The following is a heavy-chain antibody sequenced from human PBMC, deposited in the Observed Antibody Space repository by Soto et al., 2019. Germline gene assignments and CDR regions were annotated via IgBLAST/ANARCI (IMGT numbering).Heavy chain of an antibody. V-gene: IGHV3-53*01. CDR3: ATQRGGGGY. CDR1: GFTVSNNY. D-gene: IGHD6-25*01. Sequence: EVQLVESGGGLIQPGGSLRLSCAVSGFTVSNNYMSWVRQAPGKGLEGVSVIYSGGYTAYGDSVKGRFTISRDNSKNTHYPQMTSRGAEATAVFCCATQRGGGGYWGQGTLVTVSS. J-gene: IGHJ4*02. CDR2: IYSGGYT.